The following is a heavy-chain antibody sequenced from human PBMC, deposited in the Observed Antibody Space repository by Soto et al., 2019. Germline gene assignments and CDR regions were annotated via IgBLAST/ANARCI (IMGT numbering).Heavy chain of an antibody. CDR2: IKSKTDGETI. J-gene: IGHJ4*02. V-gene: IGHV3-15*07. Sequence: EVQLVESGGGLVKPGGSLRLSCAASGFTFSRASMNWVRQAPGKGLEWVGRIKSKTDGETIDYAAPVKGRITISRDDSKNTLYLQMNSLESDDTGVYYFTTDHLVVVASFDIWGQGTLVTVSS. CDR3: TTDHLVVVASFDI. D-gene: IGHD2-15*01. CDR1: GFTFSRAS.